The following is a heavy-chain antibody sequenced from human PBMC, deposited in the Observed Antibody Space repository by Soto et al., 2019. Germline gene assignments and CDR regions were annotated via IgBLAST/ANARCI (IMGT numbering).Heavy chain of an antibody. CDR2: IYYSGST. CDR1: GGSISSGDYY. Sequence: SETLSLTCTVPGGSISSGDYYWSWIRQPPGKGLEWIGYIYYSGSTYYNPSLKSRVTISVDTSKNQFSLKLSSVTAADTAVYYCARGVVVPAATVYYYYGMDVWGQGTTVTVSS. J-gene: IGHJ6*02. D-gene: IGHD2-2*01. V-gene: IGHV4-30-4*01. CDR3: ARGVVVPAATVYYYYGMDV.